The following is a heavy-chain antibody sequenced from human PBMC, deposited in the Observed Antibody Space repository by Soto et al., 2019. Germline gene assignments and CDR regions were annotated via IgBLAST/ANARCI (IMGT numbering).Heavy chain of an antibody. CDR1: GYTFTSYA. Sequence: ASVKVSCKASGYTFTSYAMHWVRQAPGQRLEWMGWINAGNGNTKYSQKFQGRVTITADKSTSTAYMELSSLRSEDTAVYYCAAGYSGYAGDYFDYWGQGTLVTVSS. CDR3: AAGYSGYAGDYFDY. CDR2: INAGNGNT. D-gene: IGHD5-12*01. J-gene: IGHJ4*02. V-gene: IGHV1-3*01.